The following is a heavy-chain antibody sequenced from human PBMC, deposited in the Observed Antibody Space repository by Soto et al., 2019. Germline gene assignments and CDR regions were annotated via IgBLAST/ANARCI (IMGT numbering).Heavy chain of an antibody. CDR1: GGSVSSGGYS. V-gene: IGHV4-30-2*01. Sequence: QLQLQESGSGLVKPSQTLSLTCAVSGGSVSSGGYSWSWIRQPPGKGLEWIGYIFHSGETYYNPSLKSRVTISLDRFKNQFSLELTSMPPADTAFDFCAREGSHSYSSGHSPDYYYFYAMDVWGQGATVTVS. CDR3: AREGSHSYSSGHSPDYYYFYAMDV. CDR2: IFHSGET. J-gene: IGHJ6*02. D-gene: IGHD3-22*01.